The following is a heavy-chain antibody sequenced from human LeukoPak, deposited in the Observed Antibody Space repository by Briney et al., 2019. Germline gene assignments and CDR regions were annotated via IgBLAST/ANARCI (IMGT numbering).Heavy chain of an antibody. CDR2: IYYSGST. CDR1: GGSISSSSYY. CDR3: ARTPIVGAMGFYDYYMDV. V-gene: IGHV4-39*01. D-gene: IGHD1-26*01. Sequence: SETLSLTCTVSGGSISSSSYYLGWIRQPPGKGLEWIGSIYYSGSTYYNPSLKSRVTISVDTSKNQFSLKLSSVTAADTAVYYCARTPIVGAMGFYDYYMDVWGKGTTVTVSS. J-gene: IGHJ6*03.